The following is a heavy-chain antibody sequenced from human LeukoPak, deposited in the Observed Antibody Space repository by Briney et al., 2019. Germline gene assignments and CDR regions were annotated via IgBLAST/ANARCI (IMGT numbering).Heavy chain of an antibody. CDR3: ARHINKRLDGYNFAFEQ. Sequence: PSETLSLTCTVSGGSISSYSWSWIRQPPGKGLEWIGYMYNSGNTNYIPSLKSRVTISVDTSKNQFSLTLTSVTAADTAVYYCARHINKRLDGYNFAFEQWGPGTLVTVSS. CDR2: MYNSGNT. V-gene: IGHV4-59*08. CDR1: GGSISSYS. D-gene: IGHD5-24*01. J-gene: IGHJ1*01.